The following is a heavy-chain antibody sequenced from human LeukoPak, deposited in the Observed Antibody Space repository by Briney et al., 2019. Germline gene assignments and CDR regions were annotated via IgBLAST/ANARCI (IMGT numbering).Heavy chain of an antibody. D-gene: IGHD6-13*01. CDR3: ARAFSSSTVGGRFFDY. V-gene: IGHV4-34*01. CDR2: INHGGST. CDR1: GGSFSGYY. J-gene: IGHJ4*02. Sequence: SETPSLTCAVYGGSFSGYYWSWIRQPPGKGLEWIGEINHGGSTNYNPSLKSRVTISVDTSKNQFSLKLSSVTAADTAVYYCARAFSSSTVGGRFFDYWGQGTLVTVSS.